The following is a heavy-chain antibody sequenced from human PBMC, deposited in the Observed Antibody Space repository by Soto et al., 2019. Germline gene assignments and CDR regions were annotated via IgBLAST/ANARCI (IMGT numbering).Heavy chain of an antibody. CDR1: GGTFSSYA. J-gene: IGHJ5*02. V-gene: IGHV1-69*06. CDR2: IIPIFGTA. Sequence: ASVKVSCKASGGTFSSYAVSWVRQAPGQGLEWMGGIIPIFGTANYAQKFQGRVTITADKSTSTAYMELSSLRSEDTAVYYCAKNVLRFLEWPETGFDPWGQGTLVTVSS. CDR3: AKNVLRFLEWPETGFDP. D-gene: IGHD3-3*01.